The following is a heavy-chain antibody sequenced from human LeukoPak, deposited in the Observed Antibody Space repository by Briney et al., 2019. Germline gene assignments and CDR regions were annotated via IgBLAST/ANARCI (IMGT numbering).Heavy chain of an antibody. J-gene: IGHJ4*02. V-gene: IGHV1-69*13. CDR3: AREGGSSSWYTFDY. CDR2: IIPIFGTA. D-gene: IGHD6-13*01. Sequence: GASVKVSCKASGGTFSSYAISWVRQAPGQGLEWMGGIIPIFGTANYAQKSQGRVTITADESTSTAYMELSSLRSEDTAVYYCAREGGSSSWYTFDYWGQGTLVTVSS. CDR1: GGTFSSYA.